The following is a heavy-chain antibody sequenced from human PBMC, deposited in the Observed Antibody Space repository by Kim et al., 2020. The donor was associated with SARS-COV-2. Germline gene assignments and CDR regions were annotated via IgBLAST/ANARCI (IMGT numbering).Heavy chain of an antibody. V-gene: IGHV3-43*02. CDR2: ISGDGGST. J-gene: IGHJ4*02. Sequence: GGSLRLSCAASGFTFDDYAMHWVRQAPGKGLEWVSLISGDGGSTYYTDSVKGRFTISRDNSKNSLYLQMNSLRTEDTALYYCAKDFGITGTTGLGYLDYWGQGTLVTVSS. CDR3: AKDFGITGTTGLGYLDY. D-gene: IGHD1-7*01. CDR1: GFTFDDYA.